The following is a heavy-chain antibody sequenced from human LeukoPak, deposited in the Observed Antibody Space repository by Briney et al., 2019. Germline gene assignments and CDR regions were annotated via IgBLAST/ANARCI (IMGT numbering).Heavy chain of an antibody. D-gene: IGHD3-10*01. CDR3: ARELLRGGFDP. Sequence: GRSLRLSCAASGFSFNDYGMHWVRQTPGKGLEWVSGVTGNGGSTGYAGSVKGRFTISRDNTKNSLYLQMNSLRGEDTALYYCARELLRGGFDPWGQGTLVTVSS. CDR1: GFSFNDYG. J-gene: IGHJ5*02. CDR2: VTGNGGST. V-gene: IGHV3-20*04.